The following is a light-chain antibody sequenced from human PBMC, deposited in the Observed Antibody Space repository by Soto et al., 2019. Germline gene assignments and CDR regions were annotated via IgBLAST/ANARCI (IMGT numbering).Light chain of an antibody. Sequence: EIVFTQSPVTLSLSTVEGATLSCSASRSVRRGYIAWYQQRPGQPPSLLIYGASTRATGIPDRFSGSGSGTHFTLTISRLEPGDFAVYYCQHFGGTTFTFGQGTRLEIK. V-gene: IGKV3-20*01. CDR3: QHFGGTTFT. CDR2: GAS. CDR1: RSVRRGY. J-gene: IGKJ5*01.